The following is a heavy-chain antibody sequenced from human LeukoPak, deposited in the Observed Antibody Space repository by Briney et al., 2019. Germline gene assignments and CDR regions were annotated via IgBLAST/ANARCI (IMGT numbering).Heavy chain of an antibody. J-gene: IGHJ4*02. D-gene: IGHD3/OR15-3a*01. V-gene: IGHV3-21*01. Sequence: GGSLRLSCAVSGFTFSSYSMNWVRQAPGKGREWVYSISRRSTYIYYADSVKGRFHASREKAKNSLYLQMNSLRAEDTAVYYCARGGGTGYSPIFDYWGQGTLVTVSS. CDR2: ISRRSTYI. CDR1: GFTFSSYS. CDR3: ARGGGTGYSPIFDY.